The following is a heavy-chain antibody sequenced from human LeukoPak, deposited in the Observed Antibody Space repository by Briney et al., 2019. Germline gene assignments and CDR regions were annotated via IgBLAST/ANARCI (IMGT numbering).Heavy chain of an antibody. J-gene: IGHJ6*03. D-gene: IGHD6-6*01. CDR3: AKLYEQLAYYYYYYMDV. Sequence: PGGSLRLSCAASGFTFSSYGMHWVRQAPGKGLEWVAFIRYDGSNKYYADSVKGRFTISRDNSKNTLYLQMNSLRAEDTAVYCCAKLYEQLAYYYYYYMDVWGKGTTVTVSS. CDR1: GFTFSSYG. CDR2: IRYDGSNK. V-gene: IGHV3-30*02.